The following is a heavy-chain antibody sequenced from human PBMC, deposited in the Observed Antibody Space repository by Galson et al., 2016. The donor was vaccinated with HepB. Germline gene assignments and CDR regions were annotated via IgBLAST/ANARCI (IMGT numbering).Heavy chain of an antibody. J-gene: IGHJ3*02. CDR1: GYTFTSYY. V-gene: IGHV1-46*03. CDR3: ARVHQSSGSDAFDI. Sequence: SVKVSCKASGYTFTSYYMHWLRQAPGQGLEWMGIINPSGGSTSYAQKFQGGVTMTRDTSTSTVYMDLSSPRSEDTAVYYCARVHQSSGSDAFDIWGQGTMVTVSS. D-gene: IGHD6-19*01. CDR2: INPSGGST.